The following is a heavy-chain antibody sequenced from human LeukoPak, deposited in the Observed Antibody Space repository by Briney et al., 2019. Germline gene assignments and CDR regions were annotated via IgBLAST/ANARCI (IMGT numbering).Heavy chain of an antibody. CDR2: ISYDGSNK. V-gene: IGHV3-30-3*02. J-gene: IGHJ4*02. D-gene: IGHD3-22*01. CDR3: AKVYYYDSSSKLTFDY. Sequence: GGSLRLSCAASGFTFSSYAMHWVRQAPGKGLEWVAVISYDGSNKYYADSVKGRFTISRDNSKNTLYLQMNSLRAEDTAVYYCAKVYYYDSSSKLTFDYWGQGTLVTVSS. CDR1: GFTFSSYA.